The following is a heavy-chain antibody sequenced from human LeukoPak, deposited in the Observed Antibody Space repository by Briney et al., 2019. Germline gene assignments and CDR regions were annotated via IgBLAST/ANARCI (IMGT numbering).Heavy chain of an antibody. D-gene: IGHD3-22*01. CDR1: EYTFGGSY. J-gene: IGHJ4*02. V-gene: IGHV1-2*02. CDR3: ARDYHDSSGHTYYFDN. Sequence: ASVKVSCKASEYTFGGSYVHWVRQAPGHGLEWMGWINPNTGGTTYAQEFQGRVTMTRDTSISTAYMELSRLRSDDTAVYYCARDYHDSSGHTYYFDNWGQGTLVTVSS. CDR2: INPNTGGT.